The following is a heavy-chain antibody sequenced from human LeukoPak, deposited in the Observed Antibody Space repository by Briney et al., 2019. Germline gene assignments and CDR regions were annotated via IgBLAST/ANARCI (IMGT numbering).Heavy chain of an antibody. D-gene: IGHD3-16*01. V-gene: IGHV1-18*01. J-gene: IGHJ4*02. CDR3: ARDGGLGWGSPSYFDY. CDR2: INTYTGNT. Sequence: ASEKVSCEASGYTFTSYGVTWVRQAPGQGLEWMGWINTYTGNTNYAQKLQGRVTMTTDTSTNTVYMELRSLRSDDTAVYSCARDGGLGWGSPSYFDYWGQGTLVTVSS. CDR1: GYTFTSYG.